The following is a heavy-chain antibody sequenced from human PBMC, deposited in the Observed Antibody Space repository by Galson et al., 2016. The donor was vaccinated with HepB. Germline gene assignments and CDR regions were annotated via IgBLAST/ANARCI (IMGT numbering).Heavy chain of an antibody. CDR1: GFTLSYYW. V-gene: IGHV3-7*02. Sequence: SLRLSCAASGFTLSYYWMSWVRQAPGKGLEWVANINEDGSEEFYVDSVRGRLTIPRDNAKNSLYLQMNNLRAEDTGVYLCLLAEDGKSEGRYFDYWGQGTRGSVSS. CDR3: LLAEDGKSEGRYFDY. J-gene: IGHJ4*02. D-gene: IGHD6-19*01. CDR2: INEDGSEE.